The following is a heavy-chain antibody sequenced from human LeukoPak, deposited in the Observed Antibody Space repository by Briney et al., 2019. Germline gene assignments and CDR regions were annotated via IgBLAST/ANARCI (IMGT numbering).Heavy chain of an antibody. Sequence: SETLSLTCTVSGGSISSSSYYWGWIRQPPGKGLEWIGSIYYSGSTYYNPSLKSRVTISVDTSKNQFSLKLSSVTAADTAVYYCARRITQYYYDSSGYPGYWGQGTLVTVSS. V-gene: IGHV4-39*01. CDR1: GGSISSSSYY. CDR3: ARRITQYYYDSSGYPGY. J-gene: IGHJ4*02. CDR2: IYYSGST. D-gene: IGHD3-22*01.